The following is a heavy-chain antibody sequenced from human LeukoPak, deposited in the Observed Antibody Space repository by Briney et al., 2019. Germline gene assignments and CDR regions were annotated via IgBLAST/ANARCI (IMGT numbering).Heavy chain of an antibody. V-gene: IGHV5-51*01. J-gene: IGHJ3*02. CDR1: GYSFTSYW. Sequence: GESLKISCKGSGYSFTSYWIGWVRQMPGKGLEWMRIIYPGDSDTRYSPSFQGQVTISADKSISTAYLQWSSLKASDTAMYYCARPNQQLALFDAFDIWGQGTMVTVSS. CDR3: ARPNQQLALFDAFDI. D-gene: IGHD6-13*01. CDR2: IYPGDSDT.